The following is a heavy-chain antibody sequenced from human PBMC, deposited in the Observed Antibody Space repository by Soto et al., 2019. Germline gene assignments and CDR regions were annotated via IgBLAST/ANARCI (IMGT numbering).Heavy chain of an antibody. CDR3: ARGLTSGDY. Sequence: QVQLVQSGAEVKNPGASMKVSCKASGYTFTSFYIHWVRQAPGQGLEWMSIINPNGGCTNYAQNRQGRATLTRDTSTNTVYMELSSLRSEDTAVYYCARGLTSGDYWGQGTLVTVSS. J-gene: IGHJ4*02. CDR1: GYTFTSFY. CDR2: INPNGGCT. V-gene: IGHV1-46*01.